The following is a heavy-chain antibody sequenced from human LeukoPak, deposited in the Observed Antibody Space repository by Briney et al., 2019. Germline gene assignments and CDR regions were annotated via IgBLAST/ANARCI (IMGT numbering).Heavy chain of an antibody. J-gene: IGHJ4*02. V-gene: IGHV4-4*02. D-gene: IGHD4-17*01. Sequence: SGTLSLTCAVSGAFITNSHWWSWARQPPGKGPEWIGEIYHSGTTNYNPSLQSRVTMSVDKSKNQFSLKLSSVTAADTAVYYCATYFYGEYGSYYFDYWGQGTLVTVSS. CDR2: IYHSGTT. CDR3: ATYFYGEYGSYYFDY. CDR1: GAFITNSHW.